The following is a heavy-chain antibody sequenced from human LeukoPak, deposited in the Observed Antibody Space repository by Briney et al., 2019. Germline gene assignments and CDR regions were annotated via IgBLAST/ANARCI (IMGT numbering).Heavy chain of an antibody. V-gene: IGHV4-39*01. CDR3: ASTGGYNYGYAEYYFDY. D-gene: IGHD5-18*01. CDR2: IYYSEST. J-gene: IGHJ4*02. CDR1: GGSISSSSYY. Sequence: PSETLSLTCTVSGGSISSSSYYWSWIRQPPGKGLEWIGSIYYSESTYYNPSLKSRVTISVDTCKNQFSLKLSSVTAADTAVYYSASTGGYNYGYAEYYFDYWGQGTLVTVSS.